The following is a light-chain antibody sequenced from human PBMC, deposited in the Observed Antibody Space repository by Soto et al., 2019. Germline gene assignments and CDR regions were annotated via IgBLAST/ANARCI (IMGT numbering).Light chain of an antibody. J-gene: IGLJ1*01. CDR2: EVS. CDR3: TPYRTTCNSV. CDR1: NNDIGGYNY. Sequence: QSALTQPASVSGSPGQSITISCTGTNNDIGGYNYVSWYDHHPGKAPRLIIYEVSNRPSGVSNRFSGSKSGNTAYLTISGLQAEDDAHYCCTPYRTTCNSVFGNGTKVTV. V-gene: IGLV2-14*01.